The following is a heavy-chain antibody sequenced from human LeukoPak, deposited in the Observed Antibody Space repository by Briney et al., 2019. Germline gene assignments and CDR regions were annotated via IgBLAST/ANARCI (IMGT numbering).Heavy chain of an antibody. J-gene: IGHJ5*02. V-gene: IGHV1-69*13. CDR2: IIPIFGTA. Sequence: GASVKVSCKASGGTFSSYAISWVRQAPGQGLEWMGGIIPIFGTANYAQKFQGRATITADESTSTAYMELSSLRSEDTAVYYCARRFLDILTGYYPWGQGTLVTVSS. CDR1: GGTFSSYA. D-gene: IGHD3-9*01. CDR3: ARRFLDILTGYYP.